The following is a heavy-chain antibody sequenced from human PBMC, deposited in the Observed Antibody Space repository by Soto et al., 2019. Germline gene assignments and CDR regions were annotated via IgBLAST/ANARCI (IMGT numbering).Heavy chain of an antibody. V-gene: IGHV4-38-2*02. CDR2: IYPSVSS. CDR1: GFAISRGYY. D-gene: IGHD1-1*01. Sequence: SQTLSLTCSVSGFAISRGYYWSWVRQPPGKGLEWIGSIYPSVSSYHNPSLATRLRLSIDTSKNQFTLNLTSVTAADTALYFCAREKVGTTFFDNWGQGIQVTV. J-gene: IGHJ4*02. CDR3: AREKVGTTFFDN.